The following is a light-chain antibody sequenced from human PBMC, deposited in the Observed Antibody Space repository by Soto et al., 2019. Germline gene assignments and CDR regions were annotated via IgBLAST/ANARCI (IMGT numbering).Light chain of an antibody. CDR3: SSYAGSDNYV. CDR1: SSDTGDYNY. CDR2: EVS. Sequence: QSALTQPPSASGSPGQSVTISCSGTSSDTGDYNYVSWYQQHPGKAPKLMIYEVSKWPSGVPDRFSGSKSGNTASLTVSGLQAEDEADYYCSSYAGSDNYVFGTGTKLTVL. J-gene: IGLJ1*01. V-gene: IGLV2-8*01.